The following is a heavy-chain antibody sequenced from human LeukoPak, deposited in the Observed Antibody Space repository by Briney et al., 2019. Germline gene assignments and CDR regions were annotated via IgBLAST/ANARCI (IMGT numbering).Heavy chain of an antibody. CDR3: AGEDSSGWYGY. D-gene: IGHD6-19*01. CDR2: IYYNGST. CDR1: GGSISSYY. V-gene: IGHV4-59*01. J-gene: IGHJ4*02. Sequence: SETLSLTCTVSGGSISSYYWSWIRQPPGKGLEWIGYIYYNGSTNYNPSLKSRVTISVDTSKNQFSLKLSSVTAADTAVYYCAGEDSSGWYGYWGQGTLVTVSS.